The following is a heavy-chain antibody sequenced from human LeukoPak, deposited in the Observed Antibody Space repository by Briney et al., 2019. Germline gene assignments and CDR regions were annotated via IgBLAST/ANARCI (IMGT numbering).Heavy chain of an antibody. V-gene: IGHV3-30*03. CDR2: ISYDGSNK. J-gene: IGHJ4*02. Sequence: GGSLRLSCVASGFTFSSRWMHWVRQAPGKGLEWVAVISYDGSNKYYADSVKGRFTISRDNSKNTLYLQMNSLRAEDTAVYYCARADIVVVPAAIPFDYWGQGTLVTVSS. CDR3: ARADIVVVPAAIPFDY. CDR1: GFTFSSRW. D-gene: IGHD2-2*02.